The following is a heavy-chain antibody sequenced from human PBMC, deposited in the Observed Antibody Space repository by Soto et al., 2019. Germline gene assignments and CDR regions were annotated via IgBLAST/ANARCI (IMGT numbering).Heavy chain of an antibody. D-gene: IGHD2-15*01. CDR3: ARPSPRYCSGGSCLEFPDAFDI. V-gene: IGHV4-39*01. Sequence: QLQLQESGPGLVKPSETLSLTCTVSGGSISSSSYYWGWIRQPPGKGLEWIGGIYYSGSTYYNPSLKSRVTISVDTSKNQFSLKLSSVTAADTAVYYCARPSPRYCSGGSCLEFPDAFDIWGQGTMVTVSS. CDR2: IYYSGST. CDR1: GGSISSSSYY. J-gene: IGHJ3*02.